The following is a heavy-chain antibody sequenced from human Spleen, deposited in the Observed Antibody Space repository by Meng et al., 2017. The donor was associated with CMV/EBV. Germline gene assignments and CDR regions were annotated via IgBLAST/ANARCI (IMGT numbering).Heavy chain of an antibody. CDR2: IYYSGST. CDR3: ARSQITGTTPFDY. Sequence: QGQLQESGPGLVKPSQTLSLTCTVSGGSISSGDYYWSWIRQPPGKGLEWIGYIYYSGSTYYNPSLKSRVTISVDTSKNQFSLKLSSVTAADTAVYYCARSQITGTTPFDYWGQGTLVTVSS. V-gene: IGHV4-30-4*08. D-gene: IGHD1-20*01. CDR1: GGSISSGDYY. J-gene: IGHJ4*02.